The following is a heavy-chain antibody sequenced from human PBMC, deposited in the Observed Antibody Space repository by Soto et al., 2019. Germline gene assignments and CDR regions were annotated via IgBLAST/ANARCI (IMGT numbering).Heavy chain of an antibody. J-gene: IGHJ4*02. CDR2: ISSSGSTI. D-gene: IGHD5-12*01. Sequence: PGGSLRLSCAASGFTFSDYYMSWIRQAPGKGLEWVSYISSSGSTIYYADSVKGRFTISRDNAKNSLYLQMNSLRAEDTAVYYCARASTGDIVATIPGLYFDYWGQGTLVTVSS. CDR1: GFTFSDYY. V-gene: IGHV3-11*01. CDR3: ARASTGDIVATIPGLYFDY.